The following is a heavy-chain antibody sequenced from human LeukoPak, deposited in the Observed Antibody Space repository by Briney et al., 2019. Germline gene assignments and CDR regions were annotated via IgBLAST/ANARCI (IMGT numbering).Heavy chain of an antibody. J-gene: IGHJ4*02. Sequence: GGSLRLSCAASGFTFNRHAMHWVRQAPGKGLEWVAVIAADGRDKHHADSVKGRFTISRDSSKNTVYLQMNSLRAEDTAVYYCARDRLRAAAYYFDHWGQGALVTVSS. V-gene: IGHV3-30*04. D-gene: IGHD6-25*01. CDR3: ARDRLRAAAYYFDH. CDR1: GFTFNRHA. CDR2: IAADGRDK.